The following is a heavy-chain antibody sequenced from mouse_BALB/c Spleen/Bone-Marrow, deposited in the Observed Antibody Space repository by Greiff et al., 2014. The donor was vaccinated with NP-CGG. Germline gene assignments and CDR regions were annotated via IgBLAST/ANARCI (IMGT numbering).Heavy chain of an antibody. CDR1: GFNIKDTY. V-gene: IGHV14-3*02. CDR2: IDPANGNT. J-gene: IGHJ2*01. Sequence: VQLQQPGAELVKPGASVKLSCTASGFNIKDTYMHWVKQRPEQGLEWIGRIDPANGNTKYDPKFQGKATITADTSSNTAYLQLSSLTSEDTAVYYCARYYYGSSYFDCWGQGTTLTVSS. CDR3: ARYYYGSSYFDC. D-gene: IGHD1-1*01.